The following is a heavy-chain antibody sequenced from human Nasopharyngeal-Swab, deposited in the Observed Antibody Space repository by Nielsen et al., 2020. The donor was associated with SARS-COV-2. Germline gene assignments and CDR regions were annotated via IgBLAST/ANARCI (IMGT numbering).Heavy chain of an antibody. J-gene: IGHJ6*03. D-gene: IGHD5-18*01. CDR3: ARAEGYNYGPLIYYYYMDV. CDR2: ISYDGSNK. V-gene: IGHV3-30-3*01. Sequence: WIRQPPGKGLEWVAVISYDGSNKYYADSVEGRFTISRDNSKNTLYLQMNSLRAEDTAVYYCARAEGYNYGPLIYYYYMDVWGKGTTVTVSS.